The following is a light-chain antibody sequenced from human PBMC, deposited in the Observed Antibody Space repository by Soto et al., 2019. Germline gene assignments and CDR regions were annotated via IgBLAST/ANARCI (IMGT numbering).Light chain of an antibody. CDR1: SSDVGGYNY. V-gene: IGLV2-8*01. CDR2: EVS. J-gene: IGLJ2*01. CDR3: SSYAGSNNLV. Sequence: QSALTQPPSASGSPGQSVTISCTGTSSDVGGYNYVSWYQQHPGKAPKLMIYEVSKRPSGVPDRFSGSKSGNTASLTVSGLQAEDEAAYYCSSYAGSNNLVFGGGTKLTL.